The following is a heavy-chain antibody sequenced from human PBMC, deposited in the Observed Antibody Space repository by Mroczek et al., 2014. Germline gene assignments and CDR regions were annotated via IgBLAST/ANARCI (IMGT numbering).Heavy chain of an antibody. V-gene: IGHV3-30-3*01. CDR2: ISYDGSNK. J-gene: IGHJ5*02. Sequence: QVQLVQSGGGVVQPGRSLRLSCAASGFTFSSYAMHWVRQAPGKGLEWVAVISYDGSNKYYADSVKGRFTISRDNSKNTLYLQMNSLRAEDTAVYYCARGNGGIRDNWFDPVGPGNPGHRLL. CDR3: ARGNGGIRDNWFDP. D-gene: IGHD2-21*01. CDR1: GFTFSSYA.